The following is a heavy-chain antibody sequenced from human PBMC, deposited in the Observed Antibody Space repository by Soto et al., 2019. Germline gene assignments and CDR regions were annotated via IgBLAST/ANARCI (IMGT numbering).Heavy chain of an antibody. D-gene: IGHD5-18*01. Sequence: SETLSLTCAVYGGSFSGYYWSWIRQPPGKGLEWIGEINHSGSTNYNPSLKSRVTISVDTSKNQFSLKLSSVTAADTAVYYCARHSYGFHYYYGMDVWGQGTTVTVS. CDR3: ARHSYGFHYYYGMDV. J-gene: IGHJ6*02. V-gene: IGHV4-34*01. CDR2: INHSGST. CDR1: GGSFSGYY.